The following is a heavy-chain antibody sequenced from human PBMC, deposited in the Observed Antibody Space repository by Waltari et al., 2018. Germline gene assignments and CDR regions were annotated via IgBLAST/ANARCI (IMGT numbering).Heavy chain of an antibody. CDR2: LYHSGCT. CDR1: GFSISRGYQ. J-gene: IGHJ4*01. D-gene: IGHD3-3*01. V-gene: IGHV4-38-2*01. CDR3: ARMFYDFWTGYSDY. Sequence: QVQLQESGPGLVKPSETLSLTCAVSGFSISRGYQWGWIRQPPGKGRAWIGSLYHSGCTYVHPSLTSRVTISVDTSKNKVSLRLSSVTAADTAVYYCARMFYDFWTGYSDYWGHGTLVTVSS.